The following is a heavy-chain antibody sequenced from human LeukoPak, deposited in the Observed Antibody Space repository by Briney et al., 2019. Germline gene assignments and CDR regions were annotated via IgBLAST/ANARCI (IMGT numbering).Heavy chain of an antibody. D-gene: IGHD3-3*01. CDR2: INHSGST. CDR3: ARGRNWSGYYTDY. Sequence: SETPSLTCAVYGGSFSGYYWSWIRQPPGKGLEWIGEINHSGSTNYNPSLKSRVTISVDTSKNQFSLKLSSVTAADTAVYYCARGRNWSGYYTDYWGQGTLVTVSS. V-gene: IGHV4-34*01. CDR1: GGSFSGYY. J-gene: IGHJ4*02.